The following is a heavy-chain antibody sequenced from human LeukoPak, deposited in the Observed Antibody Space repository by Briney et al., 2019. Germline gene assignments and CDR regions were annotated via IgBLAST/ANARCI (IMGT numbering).Heavy chain of an antibody. D-gene: IGHD3-16*01. CDR3: ARGTIPTFGR. J-gene: IGHJ4*02. Sequence: PSETLSLTCAVYGGSFSGYYWSWIRQPPGKGLEWIGYIYYSGSTNYNPSLKSRVTISVDASKNQFSLNLSSVTAADTAVYYCARGTIPTFGRWGQGTLVTVSS. CDR1: GGSFSGYY. V-gene: IGHV4-34*11. CDR2: IYYSGST.